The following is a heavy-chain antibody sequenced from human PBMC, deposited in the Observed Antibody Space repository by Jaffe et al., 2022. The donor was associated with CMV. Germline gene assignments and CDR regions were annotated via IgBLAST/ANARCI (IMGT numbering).Heavy chain of an antibody. Sequence: QLQLQESGPGLVKPSETLSLTCTVSGGSISSSSYYWGWIRQPPGKGLEWIGSIYYSGSTYYNPSLKSRVTISVDTSKNQFSLKLSSVTAADTAVYYCARLESDDYVWGSRFYYFDYWGQGTLVTVSS. CDR2: IYYSGST. D-gene: IGHD3-16*01. CDR1: GGSISSSSYY. CDR3: ARLESDDYVWGSRFYYFDY. V-gene: IGHV4-39*01. J-gene: IGHJ4*02.